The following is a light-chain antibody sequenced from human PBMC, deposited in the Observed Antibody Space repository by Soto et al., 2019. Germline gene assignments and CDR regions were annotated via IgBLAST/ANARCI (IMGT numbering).Light chain of an antibody. CDR1: QSVGPN. J-gene: IGKJ1*01. CDR3: HQYKNWPPWT. V-gene: IGKV3-15*01. CDR2: GVS. Sequence: EIVSTQSPATPSVSPGERATLSCRASQSVGPNLVWYQQKFCQAPRLLIYGVSTRATGVPARFSGSGSGTEFTLTISSLQPEDLAVYYGHQYKNWPPWTVSQGTKVEIK.